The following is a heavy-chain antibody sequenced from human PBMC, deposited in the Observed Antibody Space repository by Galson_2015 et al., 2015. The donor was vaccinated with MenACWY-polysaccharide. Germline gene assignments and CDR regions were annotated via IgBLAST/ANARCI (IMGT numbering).Heavy chain of an antibody. CDR2: IKSDESKT. J-gene: IGHJ4*01. Sequence: SLRLSCAASGFIFSDYWMHWVRQAPGEGLVWVSHIKSDESKTNNADSVKGRFTISRDNAKNTLFLEMNNLNAEDTAVSYCANSTSGAKLDYSGHGTLGTVAP. CDR1: GFIFSDYW. D-gene: IGHD4/OR15-4a*01. CDR3: ANSTSGAKLDY. V-gene: IGHV3-74*01.